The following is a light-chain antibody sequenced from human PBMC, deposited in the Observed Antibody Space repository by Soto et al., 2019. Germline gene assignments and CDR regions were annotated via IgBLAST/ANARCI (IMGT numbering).Light chain of an antibody. Sequence: DIQMTQSPFTLPASVGDRVTITCRARQSISTWLAWYQQKPGKAPKLLIYKASSLDSGVPSRFSGSGSGTDFTLTIISLQPEDVATYYCQEYNSYSTFGQGTKVDNK. V-gene: IGKV1-5*03. CDR1: QSISTW. J-gene: IGKJ1*01. CDR2: KAS. CDR3: QEYNSYST.